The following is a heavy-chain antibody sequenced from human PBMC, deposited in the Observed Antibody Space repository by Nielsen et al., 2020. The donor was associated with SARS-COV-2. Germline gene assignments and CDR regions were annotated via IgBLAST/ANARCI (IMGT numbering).Heavy chain of an antibody. J-gene: IGHJ4*02. Sequence: GGSLRLSCVASGFTFSSHWMHWVRQVPGKGLLWLSRINNDGSSTSYADSVKGRFTISRDNAKNTLWLEMNSLRVDDTAVYYCVGDTGGGWGELWGQGTLVTVSS. CDR1: GFTFSSHW. D-gene: IGHD2-8*02. V-gene: IGHV3-74*01. CDR2: INNDGSST. CDR3: VGDTGGGWGEL.